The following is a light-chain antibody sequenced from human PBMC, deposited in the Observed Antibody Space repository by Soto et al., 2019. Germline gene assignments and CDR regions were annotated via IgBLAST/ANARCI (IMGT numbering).Light chain of an antibody. V-gene: IGKV3-15*01. Sequence: EIGMTQSPATLSVSPGERATLSCRVSQSVSSNSALYQQTSGQAPRLLIYGAFTRATGIAARVSGSGAGTEFTITNSSLQSEDFAVYYCQQDKNWRPLTFGGGTKVEIK. CDR2: GAF. J-gene: IGKJ4*01. CDR1: QSVSSN. CDR3: QQDKNWRPLT.